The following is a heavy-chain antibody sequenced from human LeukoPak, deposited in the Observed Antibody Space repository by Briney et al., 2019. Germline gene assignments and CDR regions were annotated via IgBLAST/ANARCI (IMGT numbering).Heavy chain of an antibody. V-gene: IGHV3-66*02. CDR3: ANSLTTDYYMDV. Sequence: GGSLRLSCAASGFTVSSNYMSWVRQAPGKGLEWVSVIYSGGSTYYADSVKGRFTISRDNSKNTLYLQMNSPRAEDTAVYYCANSLTTDYYMDVWGKGTTVTVSS. J-gene: IGHJ6*03. CDR2: IYSGGST. D-gene: IGHD4-11*01. CDR1: GFTVSSNY.